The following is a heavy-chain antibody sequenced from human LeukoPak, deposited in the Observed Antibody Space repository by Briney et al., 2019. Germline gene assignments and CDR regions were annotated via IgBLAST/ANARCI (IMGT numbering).Heavy chain of an antibody. CDR1: GGSFSGYY. CDR3: ARDRPVTMVRGVHAFDI. CDR2: INHSGST. D-gene: IGHD3-10*01. V-gene: IGHV4-34*01. Sequence: SETLSLTCAVYGGSFSGYYWSWIRQPPGKGLEWIGEINHSGSTNYNPSLKSRVTISVDTSKNQFSLKLSSVTAADTAVYYCARDRPVTMVRGVHAFDIWGQGTMVTVSS. J-gene: IGHJ3*02.